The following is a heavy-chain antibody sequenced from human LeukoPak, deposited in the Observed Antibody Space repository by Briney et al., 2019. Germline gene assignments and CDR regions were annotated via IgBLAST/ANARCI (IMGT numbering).Heavy chain of an antibody. CDR2: INAGNGNT. CDR1: GYTFTSYA. Sequence: ASVKVSCKASGYTFTSYAMHWVRRAPGQRLEWMGWINAGNGNTKYSQKFQGRVTITRDTSASTAYMELSSLRSEDTAVYYCARSLSGWRHEYFQHWGQGTLVTVSS. J-gene: IGHJ1*01. CDR3: ARSLSGWRHEYFQH. V-gene: IGHV1-3*01. D-gene: IGHD6-19*01.